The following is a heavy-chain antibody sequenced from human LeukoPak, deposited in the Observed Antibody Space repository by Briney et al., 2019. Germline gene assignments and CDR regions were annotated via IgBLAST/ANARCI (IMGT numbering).Heavy chain of an antibody. J-gene: IGHJ3*02. CDR1: GFTFSSYA. CDR2: ISYDGSNK. D-gene: IGHD1-26*01. V-gene: IGHV3-30*04. CDR3: AREGASGSYSDAFDI. Sequence: GGSLRLSCAAPGFTFSSYAMHWVRQAPGKGLEWVAVISYDGSNKYYADSVKGRVTISRDYSKNTLYLQMNSLRAEDTAVYYCAREGASGSYSDAFDIWGQGAMVTVSS.